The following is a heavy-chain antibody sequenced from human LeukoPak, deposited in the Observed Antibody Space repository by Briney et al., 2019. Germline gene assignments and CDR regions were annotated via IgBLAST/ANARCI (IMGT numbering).Heavy chain of an antibody. D-gene: IGHD5-12*01. CDR3: EIYSGYDSY. J-gene: IGHJ4*02. CDR2: MNPNGGNT. CDR1: GYTFTSYD. Sequence: ASVKVSCKASGYTFTSYDINWVRQATGQGLEWMGWMNPNGGNTDYAQKFQGRVTMTRNTSISTAYMELSSLRSEDTAVYYCEIYSGYDSYWGQGTLVTDSS. V-gene: IGHV1-8*01.